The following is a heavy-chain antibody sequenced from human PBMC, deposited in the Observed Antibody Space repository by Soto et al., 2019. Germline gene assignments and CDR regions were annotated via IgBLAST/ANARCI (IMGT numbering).Heavy chain of an antibody. Sequence: GGSLRLSCAASEFIFRSYWMHWVRQSPGKGLVWVARISGDGSSTNYADSVKGRFTISRDNAKNTVYLQIDSLRAEDTAVYYCARSLPGTYGAFDLWGQGTMVTVSS. J-gene: IGHJ3*01. D-gene: IGHD1-7*01. CDR1: EFIFRSYW. CDR2: ISGDGSST. V-gene: IGHV3-74*01. CDR3: ARSLPGTYGAFDL.